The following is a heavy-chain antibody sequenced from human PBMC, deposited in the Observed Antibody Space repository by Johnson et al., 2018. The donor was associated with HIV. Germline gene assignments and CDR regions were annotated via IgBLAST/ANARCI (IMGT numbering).Heavy chain of an antibody. D-gene: IGHD3-22*01. J-gene: IGHJ3*02. CDR1: GFTFDDYA. V-gene: IGHV3-9*01. CDR2: ICWNSGII. CDR3: ARDREIVVHAGAFDI. Sequence: EVQLVESGGGLVQPGRSLRLYCAASGFTFDDYAMHWVRQAPGQGLEWVSGICWNSGIIGYADSLTGRFTISRDNAKNSLYLQMNSLRAEDTAVYYCARDREIVVHAGAFDIWGQGTMVTVSS.